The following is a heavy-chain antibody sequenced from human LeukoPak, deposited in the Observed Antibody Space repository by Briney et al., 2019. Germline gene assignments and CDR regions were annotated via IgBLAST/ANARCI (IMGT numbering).Heavy chain of an antibody. J-gene: IGHJ3*02. CDR3: SMGISPPGFDAFDM. CDR1: GFTFSSYW. D-gene: IGHD1-14*01. V-gene: IGHV3-7*04. Sequence: GGSLRLSCAASGFTFSSYWMNWVRQAPGKGLEWVANIKQDGSETFCVDSVKGRFTISRDNAKNSLYLQMNSLRAEDTAVYYCSMGISPPGFDAFDMWPQGTRNIVFS. CDR2: IKQDGSET.